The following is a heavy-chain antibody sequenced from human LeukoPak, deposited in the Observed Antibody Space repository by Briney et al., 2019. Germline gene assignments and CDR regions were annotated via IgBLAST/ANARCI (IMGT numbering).Heavy chain of an antibody. V-gene: IGHV3-23*01. CDR3: TEGLRPIGWLAHDF. CDR1: GFTFSSYS. J-gene: IGHJ4*02. CDR2: ISGSGDVT. D-gene: IGHD3-10*01. Sequence: RGSLRLSRVASGFTFSSYSMSWVRQAPGKGLEWVSDISGSGDVTKYADSVKGRFTISRDNSKNTVYLQMDSLRAEDAAMYYCTEGLRPIGWLAHDFWGQGTLVTVSS.